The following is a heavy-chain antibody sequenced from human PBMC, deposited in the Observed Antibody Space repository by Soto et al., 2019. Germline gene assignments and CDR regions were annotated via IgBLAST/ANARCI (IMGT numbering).Heavy chain of an antibody. V-gene: IGHV3-33*01. CDR1: GFTFSSYG. D-gene: IGHD3-22*01. Sequence: GGSLRLSCAASGFTFSSYGMHWVRQAPGKGLEWVAVIWYDGSNKYYADSVKGRFTISRDNSKNTLYLQMNSLRAEDTAVYYCARAAGTMIWDAFDIWGQGTMVTVSS. CDR3: ARAAGTMIWDAFDI. CDR2: IWYDGSNK. J-gene: IGHJ3*02.